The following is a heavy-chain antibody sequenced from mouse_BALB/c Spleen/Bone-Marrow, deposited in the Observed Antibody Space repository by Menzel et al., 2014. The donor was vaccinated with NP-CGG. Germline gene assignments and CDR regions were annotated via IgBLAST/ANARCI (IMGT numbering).Heavy chain of an antibody. Sequence: EVQLQQSGPDLEKPGASVKISCKASGYSFTDCYMHWVKQSHGKSLEWIGRVNPNNGGTNYNQKFKGKAILTVDKSSNTAYMELRSLTSADSAVYFCARDYDYGCAYLGQGTLVTVSA. D-gene: IGHD2-4*01. CDR2: VNPNNGGT. CDR1: GYSFTDCY. CDR3: ARDYDYGCAY. J-gene: IGHJ3*01. V-gene: IGHV1-18*01.